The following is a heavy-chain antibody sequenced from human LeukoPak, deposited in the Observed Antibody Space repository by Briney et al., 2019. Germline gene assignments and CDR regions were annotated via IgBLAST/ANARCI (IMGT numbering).Heavy chain of an antibody. CDR3: AREFTDYYDSSGLGAFDI. V-gene: IGHV3-21*05. J-gene: IGHJ3*02. CDR1: GFTFSSYE. Sequence: GGSLRLSCAASGFTFSSYEMNWVRQAPGKGLEWVSYTSSSSSYIYYADSVKGRFTISRDNAKNSLYLQMNSLRAEDTAVYYCAREFTDYYDSSGLGAFDIWGQGAMVTVSS. D-gene: IGHD3-22*01. CDR2: TSSSSSYI.